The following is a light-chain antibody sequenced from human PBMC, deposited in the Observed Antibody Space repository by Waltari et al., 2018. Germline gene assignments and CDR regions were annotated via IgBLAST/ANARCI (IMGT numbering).Light chain of an antibody. CDR2: KAF. Sequence: DIQMTQSPSTLSASVGDRIIITCQASQSISNWLAWYQQKPGKAPKLLIYKAFTLETGVPSRFSGSGSGTVFTLTISSLQPDDFATYYCQQYNSYSLLTFGGGTKVEIE. V-gene: IGKV1-5*03. CDR1: QSISNW. CDR3: QQYNSYSLLT. J-gene: IGKJ4*01.